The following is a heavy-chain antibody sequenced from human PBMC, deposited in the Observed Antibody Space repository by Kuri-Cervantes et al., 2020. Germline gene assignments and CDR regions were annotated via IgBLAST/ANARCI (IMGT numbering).Heavy chain of an antibody. J-gene: IGHJ4*02. CDR1: GYTFTSYY. V-gene: IGHV1-46*01. Sequence: ASVKVSCKASGYTFTSYYMHWVRQAPGQGLEWMGIINPSGGSTSYAQKFQGRVTITADESTSTAYMELSSLRSEDTAVYYCAREGHSSSWYNWGQGTLVTVSS. D-gene: IGHD6-13*01. CDR2: INPSGGST. CDR3: AREGHSSSWYN.